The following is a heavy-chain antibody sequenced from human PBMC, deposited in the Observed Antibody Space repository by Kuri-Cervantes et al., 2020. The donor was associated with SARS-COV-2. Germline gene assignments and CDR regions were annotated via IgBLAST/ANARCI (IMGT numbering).Heavy chain of an antibody. CDR3: ARRHLAGGYYYYYMDV. D-gene: IGHD6-19*01. V-gene: IGHV3-48*01. J-gene: IGHJ6*03. CDR2: ISSSSSTI. Sequence: ETLSLTCSVSGDSISSSAYYWGWIRQPPGKGLEWVSYISSSSSTIYYADSVKGRFTISRDNAKNSLYLQMNSLRAEDTAVYYCARRHLAGGYYYYYMDVRGKGTTVTVSS. CDR1: GDSISSSAYY.